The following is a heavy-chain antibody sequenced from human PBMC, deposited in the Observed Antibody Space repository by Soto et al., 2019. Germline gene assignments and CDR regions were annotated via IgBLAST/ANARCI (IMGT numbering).Heavy chain of an antibody. CDR3: ARDLPTHPNLLRYFDGSIGPYYYGMDV. Sequence: PSETLSLTCAVYGGSFSGYYWSWIRQPPGKGLEWIGEINHSGSTNYNPSLKSRVTISVDTSKNQFSLKLSSVTAADTAVYYCARDLPTHPNLLRYFDGSIGPYYYGMDVWGQGTTVTVSS. CDR1: GGSFSGYY. CDR2: INHSGST. D-gene: IGHD3-9*01. V-gene: IGHV4-34*01. J-gene: IGHJ6*02.